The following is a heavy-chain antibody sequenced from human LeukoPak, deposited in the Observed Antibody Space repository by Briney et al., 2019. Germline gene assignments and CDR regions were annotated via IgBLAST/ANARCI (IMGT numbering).Heavy chain of an antibody. Sequence: GGSLRLSCAASGFTFSSHSLMWVRQAPGKGLEWVSSISPDSGYIYYADSVKGRFTISRDNAENSLFLQMNSLGAEDTAVYYCAPFSAVTLGYFDYWGQGTLVTVSS. CDR3: APFSAVTLGYFDY. CDR1: GFTFSSHS. CDR2: ISPDSGYI. J-gene: IGHJ4*02. D-gene: IGHD6-13*01. V-gene: IGHV3-21*01.